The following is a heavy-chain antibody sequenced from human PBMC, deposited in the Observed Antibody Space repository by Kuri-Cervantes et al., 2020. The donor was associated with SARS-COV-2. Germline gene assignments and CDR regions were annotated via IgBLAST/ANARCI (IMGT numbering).Heavy chain of an antibody. J-gene: IGHJ4*02. CDR1: RASIRSARYS. V-gene: IGHV4-30-2*01. D-gene: IGHD3-22*01. CDR2: IHHGGKT. Sequence: SQTFSLTCAVSRASIRSARYSWTWIRQPPGTGLEWIGYIHHGGKTYSYNPSLKSRDTISLDTSRNQFSLKLNSVNAADTAVYYCASGENIGHYPFDFWGQGILVTVSS. CDR3: ASGENIGHYPFDF.